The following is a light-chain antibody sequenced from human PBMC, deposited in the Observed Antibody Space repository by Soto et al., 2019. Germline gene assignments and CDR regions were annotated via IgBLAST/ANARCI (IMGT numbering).Light chain of an antibody. J-gene: IGLJ1*01. CDR1: SSDVGGYNY. CDR2: EVS. CDR3: SSYTSSTAYV. V-gene: IGLV2-14*01. Sequence: LTQPASVSGSPGQSITISCTGTSSDVGGYNYVSWYQLHPGKAPKLMVYEVSNRPSGVSNRFSGSKSGNTASLTISGLQAEDEADYYCSSYTSSTAYVFGTGTRSPS.